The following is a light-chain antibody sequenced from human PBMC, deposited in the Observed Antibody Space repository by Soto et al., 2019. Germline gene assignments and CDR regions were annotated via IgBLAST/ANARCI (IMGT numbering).Light chain of an antibody. CDR3: SSYSSNNILSYV. J-gene: IGLJ1*01. CDR2: EVN. Sequence: QSVLTQPDSVSGAPGQSITISCTGTSNDVGGYKYVSWYQQRPGTAPKLIMFEVNNRPSGVSDRFSGSRSANTASLTISGLQAQDEADYYCSSYSSNNILSYVFGTGTKLTVL. CDR1: SNDVGGYKY. V-gene: IGLV2-14*03.